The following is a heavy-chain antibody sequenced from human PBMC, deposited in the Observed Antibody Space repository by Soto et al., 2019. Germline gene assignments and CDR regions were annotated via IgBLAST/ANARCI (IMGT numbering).Heavy chain of an antibody. J-gene: IGHJ4*02. Sequence: EVQLLESGGGLVQPGGSLRLSCAASGFTFSNYAMNWVRQAPGKGLEWVSAISGSGSSTYYAVSVRGRFTISRDDSKNTLYLQMNSLRAEDTAVYYCAKAGNVAAAGSLIDDWGQGTLVTVSS. D-gene: IGHD6-13*01. CDR3: AKAGNVAAAGSLIDD. CDR2: ISGSGSST. CDR1: GFTFSNYA. V-gene: IGHV3-23*01.